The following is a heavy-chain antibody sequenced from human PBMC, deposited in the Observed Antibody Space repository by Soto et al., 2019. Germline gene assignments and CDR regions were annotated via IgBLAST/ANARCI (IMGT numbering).Heavy chain of an antibody. Sequence: GGSLRLSCAASGFTFSSYAMSWVRQAPRKGLEWVSAISGSGGSTYYADSVKGRFTISRDNSKNTLYLQMNSLRAEDTAVYYCATVPVVPAAIRRDYYGMDVWGQGTTVTVSS. V-gene: IGHV3-23*01. CDR1: GFTFSSYA. J-gene: IGHJ6*02. CDR2: ISGSGGST. CDR3: ATVPVVPAAIRRDYYGMDV. D-gene: IGHD2-2*02.